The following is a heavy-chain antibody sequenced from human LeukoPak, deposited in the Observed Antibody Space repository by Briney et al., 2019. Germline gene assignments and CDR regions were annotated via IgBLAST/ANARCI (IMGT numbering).Heavy chain of an antibody. CDR1: GFTVSSNS. D-gene: IGHD2-2*01. Sequence: PGGSLRLSCAASGFTVSSNSMSWVRQAPGKGLEWVAVIWYDGSNKYYADSVKGRFTISRDNSKNTLYLQMNSLRAEDTAVYYCARGLPNYYYYGMDVWGQGTTVTVSS. J-gene: IGHJ6*02. CDR3: ARGLPNYYYYGMDV. CDR2: IWYDGSNK. V-gene: IGHV3-33*08.